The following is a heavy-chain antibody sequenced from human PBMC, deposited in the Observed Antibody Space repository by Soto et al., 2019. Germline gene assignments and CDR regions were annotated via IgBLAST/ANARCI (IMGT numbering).Heavy chain of an antibody. CDR1: GDSVTIGSYY. CDR2: ISYTGRT. CDR3: AREWGLLPYYVMNV. Sequence: SETLSLTCVVSGDSVTIGSYYWTWLRQPPGKGLEWTGYISYTGRTKYNPSLQSRVTISVDTSKNDFSLNLSSVTAADTAVYFSAREWGLLPYYVMNVWGHGTAVTVSS. D-gene: IGHD7-27*01. J-gene: IGHJ6*02. V-gene: IGHV4-61*03.